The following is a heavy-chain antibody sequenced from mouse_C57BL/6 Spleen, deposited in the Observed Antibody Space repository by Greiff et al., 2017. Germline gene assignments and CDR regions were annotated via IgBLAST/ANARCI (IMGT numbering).Heavy chain of an antibody. CDR3: ARDYDGGFAY. D-gene: IGHD2-4*01. CDR2: INPSDSET. CDR1: GYTFTSYW. V-gene: IGHV1-61*01. J-gene: IGHJ3*01. Sequence: QVQLQQPGAELVRPGSSVKLSCKASGYTFTSYWMDWVKQRPGQGLEWIGNINPSDSETHYNQKFKDKATLTVDKSSSTAYMQLSSLTSEDSAVYYCARDYDGGFAYWGQATLVTVSA.